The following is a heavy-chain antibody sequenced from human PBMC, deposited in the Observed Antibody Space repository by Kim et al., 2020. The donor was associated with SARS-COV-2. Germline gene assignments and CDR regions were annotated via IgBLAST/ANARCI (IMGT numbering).Heavy chain of an antibody. CDR3: AREARSGDYYYYMDV. V-gene: IGHV1-46*01. J-gene: IGHJ6*03. Sequence: KFQGRVTMTRDTSTSTVYMELSSLRSEDTAVYYCAREARSGDYYYYMDVWGKGTTVTVSS. D-gene: IGHD2-15*01.